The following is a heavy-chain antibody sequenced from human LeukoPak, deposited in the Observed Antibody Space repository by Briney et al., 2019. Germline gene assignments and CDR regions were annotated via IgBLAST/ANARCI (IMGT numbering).Heavy chain of an antibody. CDR2: IYYSGST. V-gene: IGHV4-4*02. J-gene: IGHJ4*02. D-gene: IGHD3-16*01. Sequence: SGTLSLTCAVSGGSISSSNWWSWVRQPPGKGLEWIGYIYYSGSTNYNPSLKSRVTISLDTSKNQFSLKLSSVTAADTAVYYCASGLDPQPLDYWGQGTLVTVSS. CDR3: ASGLDPQPLDY. CDR1: GGSISSSNW.